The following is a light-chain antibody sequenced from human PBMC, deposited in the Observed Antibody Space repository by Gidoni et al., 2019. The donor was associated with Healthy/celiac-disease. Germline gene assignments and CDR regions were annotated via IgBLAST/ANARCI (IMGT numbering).Light chain of an antibody. J-gene: IGKJ2*01. CDR2: GAS. CDR3: QQYGSSPPYT. V-gene: IGKV3-20*01. Sequence: EIVLTHSLGTLSFSPGERATLSCRASQSVSSSYLAWYQQKPGQAPRLLIYGASSRATGIPDRFSGSGSGTDFTLTISRLEPEDFAVYYCQQYGSSPPYTFGQGTKLEIK. CDR1: QSVSSSY.